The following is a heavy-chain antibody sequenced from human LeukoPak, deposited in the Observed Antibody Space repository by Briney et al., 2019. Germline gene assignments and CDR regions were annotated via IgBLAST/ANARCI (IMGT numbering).Heavy chain of an antibody. CDR1: GGSISSYY. CDR2: IYYSGST. D-gene: IGHD3-22*01. Sequence: SETLSLTCTVSGGSISSYYWSWIRQPPGKGLEWIGYIYYSGSTNYNPSLKSRVTISVDTSKNQFSLKLSSVTAADTAVYYCARSYYYDSSGYYSIDYRGQGTLVTVSS. CDR3: ARSYYYDSSGYYSIDY. V-gene: IGHV4-59*01. J-gene: IGHJ4*02.